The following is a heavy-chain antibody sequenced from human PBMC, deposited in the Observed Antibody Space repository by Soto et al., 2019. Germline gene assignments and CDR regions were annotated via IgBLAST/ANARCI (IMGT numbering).Heavy chain of an antibody. CDR1: GDSITSYY. V-gene: IGHV4-59*01. Sequence: SETLSLTCSVSGDSITSYYWSWIRQPPGKGLEWIAYIYYTGSTTYNPSLKSRVTISVDSSKNQFSLKLDSVTPADTAVYYCARVRGTAGKRYFDYWGPGTLVTVSS. CDR3: ARVRGTAGKRYFDY. J-gene: IGHJ4*02. CDR2: IYYTGST. D-gene: IGHD6-13*01.